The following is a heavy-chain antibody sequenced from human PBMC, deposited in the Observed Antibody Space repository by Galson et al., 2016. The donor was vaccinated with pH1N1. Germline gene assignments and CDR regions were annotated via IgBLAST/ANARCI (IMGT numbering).Heavy chain of an antibody. Sequence: SVKVSCKASGGTFGSFGINWVGQAPGQGLEWMGGIIPIFNTAKYARNFQGRVTITADESTTTAYMELSSLRSDDTAVYFCAREDYYDTDLSDWYFDLWGRGTLLTVSS. CDR2: IIPIFNTA. V-gene: IGHV1-69*13. CDR3: AREDYYDTDLSDWYFDL. J-gene: IGHJ2*01. CDR1: GGTFGSFG. D-gene: IGHD3-22*01.